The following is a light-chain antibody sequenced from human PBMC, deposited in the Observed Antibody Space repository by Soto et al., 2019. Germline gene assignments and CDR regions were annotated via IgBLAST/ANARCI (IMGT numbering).Light chain of an antibody. Sequence: EIVMTQSPTNLSLSPGERATLSCRASQSVSSNLVWYQQKPGQAPRLLIYGASTRATGIPARFSGTGSGTEFTLTISSLQSEDFAVYYCQQYNNWPPWTFGQGTKVDI. CDR3: QQYNNWPPWT. J-gene: IGKJ1*01. CDR1: QSVSSN. CDR2: GAS. V-gene: IGKV3-15*01.